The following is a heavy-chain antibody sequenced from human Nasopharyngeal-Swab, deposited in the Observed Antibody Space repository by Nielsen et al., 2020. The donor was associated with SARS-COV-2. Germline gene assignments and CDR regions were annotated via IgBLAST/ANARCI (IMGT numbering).Heavy chain of an antibody. Sequence: SETLSLTCAVYGGSFSGYYWSWIRQPPGKGLEWIGEINHSGSTNYNPSLKSRVTISVDTSKNQFSLKLSSVTAADTAVYYCAKIVVVPAARVFSYYYYMDVWGKGTTVTVSS. V-gene: IGHV4-34*01. J-gene: IGHJ6*03. CDR1: GGSFSGYY. D-gene: IGHD2-2*01. CDR2: INHSGST. CDR3: AKIVVVPAARVFSYYYYMDV.